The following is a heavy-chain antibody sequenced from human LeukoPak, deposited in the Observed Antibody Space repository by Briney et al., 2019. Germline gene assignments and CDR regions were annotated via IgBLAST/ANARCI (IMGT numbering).Heavy chain of an antibody. J-gene: IGHJ5*02. Sequence: SETLSLTCTVSGGSISSSNYYWGWIRQPPGKGLDWIGSIYYSGSTYYNPSLKSRVTISVDTSKNQFSLKLSSVTAADTAVYYCARGGMVRGVIGWFDPWGQGTLVTVSS. CDR1: GGSISSSNYY. V-gene: IGHV4-39*07. D-gene: IGHD3-10*01. CDR3: ARGGMVRGVIGWFDP. CDR2: IYYSGST.